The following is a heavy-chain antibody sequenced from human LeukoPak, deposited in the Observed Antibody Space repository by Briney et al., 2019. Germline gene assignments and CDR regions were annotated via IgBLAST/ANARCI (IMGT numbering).Heavy chain of an antibody. J-gene: IGHJ6*03. CDR2: IIPIFGTA. Sequence: GASVKVSCKASGGTFSSYAISWVRQAPGQGLEWMGGIIPIFGTANYAQKFQGRVTITADESTSTAYMELSSLRSEDTAVYYCARVPRHANNWNGHYYYYYYMDVWGKGTTVTISS. CDR3: ARVPRHANNWNGHYYYYYYMDV. D-gene: IGHD1-20*01. V-gene: IGHV1-69*13. CDR1: GGTFSSYA.